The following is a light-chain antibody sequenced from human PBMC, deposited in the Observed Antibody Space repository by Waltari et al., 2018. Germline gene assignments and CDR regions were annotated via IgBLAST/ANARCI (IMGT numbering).Light chain of an antibody. V-gene: IGKV3-11*01. Sequence: EIVLTQSPATLSLSPGETATLSCRASQSVGTYLAWYQQRSGQAPRLLIYDASNRATGIPARFRGSGSGTDFTLTISSLEPEDFAVYYCQQRSNWTPHTFGQGARLEIK. CDR1: QSVGTY. CDR3: QQRSNWTPHT. J-gene: IGKJ2*01. CDR2: DAS.